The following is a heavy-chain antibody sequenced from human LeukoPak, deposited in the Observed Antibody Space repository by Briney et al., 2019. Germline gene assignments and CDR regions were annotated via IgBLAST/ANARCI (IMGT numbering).Heavy chain of an antibody. V-gene: IGHV3-23*01. D-gene: IGHD2-2*03. CDR2: ITEGSGGST. Sequence: PGGSLRLSCAASGFTFSNAWMSWVRQVPGKGLEWVAAITEGSGGSTYYADSVTGRFTISRDDSKNTLHLLMNSLRAEDTAVYYCAKGLGYCGRASCAEDYWGQGTQVTVSS. J-gene: IGHJ4*02. CDR1: GFTFSNAW. CDR3: AKGLGYCGRASCAEDY.